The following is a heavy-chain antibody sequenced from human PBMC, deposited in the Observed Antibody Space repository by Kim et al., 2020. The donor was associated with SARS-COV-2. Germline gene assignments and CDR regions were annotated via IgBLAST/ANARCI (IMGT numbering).Heavy chain of an antibody. CDR1: GYTFTNYH. J-gene: IGHJ2*01. CDR3: VGTIGWGSQDWIFYL. Sequence: ASVKVSCKAPGYTFTNYHINWVRQATGQGLEWMGWMDPVSGNTGYAQKVQDRVTMTRAASISTAYMELSSLRYEDTAVYFWVGTIGWGSQDWIFYLWGRGTLITVSS. V-gene: IGHV1-8*01. CDR2: MDPVSGNT. D-gene: IGHD3-16*01.